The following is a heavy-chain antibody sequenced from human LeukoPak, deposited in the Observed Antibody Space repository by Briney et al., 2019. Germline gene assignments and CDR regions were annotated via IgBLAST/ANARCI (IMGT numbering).Heavy chain of an antibody. Sequence: RGSLRLSCAASGFTFSSFWMTWVRQAPGKGLEWVANINQDGSEKHYVDSLKGRFTISRDNAKNSLYLQMNTLRAEDMAVYYCARDRSTSGRQYWGQGTLVTVSS. V-gene: IGHV3-7*01. CDR2: INQDGSEK. J-gene: IGHJ4*02. CDR1: GFTFSSFW. D-gene: IGHD3-10*01. CDR3: ARDRSTSGRQY.